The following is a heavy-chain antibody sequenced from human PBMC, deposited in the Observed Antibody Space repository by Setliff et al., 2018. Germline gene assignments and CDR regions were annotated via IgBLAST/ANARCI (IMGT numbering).Heavy chain of an antibody. V-gene: IGHV4-61*09. CDR1: DDSISSRHYY. Sequence: SETLSLTCTVSDDSISSRHYYWSWIRQPAGKGREWLGQIYTSWSTNYNPSLKGRATLSIDASKKQFSLKLTSVTAADTAVYYCATSGFCSAGSCYSFDDWGQGALVTVSS. CDR3: ATSGFCSAGSCYSFDD. D-gene: IGHD2-15*01. J-gene: IGHJ4*02. CDR2: IYTSWST.